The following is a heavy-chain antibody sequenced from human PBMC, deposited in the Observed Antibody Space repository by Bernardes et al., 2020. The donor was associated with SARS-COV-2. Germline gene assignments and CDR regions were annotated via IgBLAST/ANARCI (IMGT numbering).Heavy chain of an antibody. Sequence: ASVQVSCKASGYTFTGDYMHWVRQAPGQGLEWMGWINPNSGGTNYAQKFQGRVTMTRDTSISTAYMELSRLRSDDTAVYYCARETNYGSGQYYFDYWGQGTLVTVSS. CDR1: GYTFTGDY. V-gene: IGHV1-2*02. D-gene: IGHD3-10*01. J-gene: IGHJ4*02. CDR2: INPNSGGT. CDR3: ARETNYGSGQYYFDY.